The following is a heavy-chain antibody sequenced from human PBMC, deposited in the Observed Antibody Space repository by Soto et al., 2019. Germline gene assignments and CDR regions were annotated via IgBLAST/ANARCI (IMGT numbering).Heavy chain of an antibody. CDR1: GFTFSSYS. CDR3: ARDIFGGELHTYRRDPGYYYYGMDV. J-gene: IGHJ6*01. CDR2: VSSSSSTI. Sequence: EVQLVESGGGLVQPGGSLRLSCAASGFTFSSYSMNWVRQAPGKGLEWVSYVSSSSSTIYYADSVKGRFTISRDNAKNSLYLQMNSLRDEDTAVYYCARDIFGGELHTYRRDPGYYYYGMDVWGQGTTVTVSS. D-gene: IGHD3-10*01. V-gene: IGHV3-48*02.